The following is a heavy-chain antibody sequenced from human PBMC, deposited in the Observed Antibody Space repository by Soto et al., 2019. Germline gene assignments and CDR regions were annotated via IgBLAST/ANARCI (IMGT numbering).Heavy chain of an antibody. CDR1: GFTFSNAW. CDR2: IKSKTDGGTT. Sequence: EVQLVESGGGLVKPGGSLRLSCAASGFTFSNAWMNWVRQAPGKGLEWVGRIKSKTDGGTTDYAAPVKGRFTISRDDSKNTLYLQMNSLKTEDTAVFYCTTQTSGSYYPLTWGQGTLVTVSS. V-gene: IGHV3-15*07. J-gene: IGHJ5*02. D-gene: IGHD1-26*01. CDR3: TTQTSGSYYPLT.